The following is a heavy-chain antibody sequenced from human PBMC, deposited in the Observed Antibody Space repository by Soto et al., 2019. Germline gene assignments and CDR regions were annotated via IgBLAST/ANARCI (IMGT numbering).Heavy chain of an antibody. Sequence: GGSLRLSCAASGFTFSSYAMSWVRQAPGKGLEWVSAISGSGGSTYYADSVKGRFSISRDNSKNTLYLQMNSLRAEDTAVFYCAKDRGRVTKTYFEYWGQGTRVTVSS. J-gene: IGHJ4*02. CDR1: GFTFSSYA. CDR3: AKDRGRVTKTYFEY. V-gene: IGHV3-23*01. D-gene: IGHD4-17*01. CDR2: ISGSGGST.